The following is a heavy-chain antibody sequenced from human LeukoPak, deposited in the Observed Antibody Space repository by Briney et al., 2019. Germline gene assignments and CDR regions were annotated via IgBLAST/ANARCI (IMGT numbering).Heavy chain of an antibody. D-gene: IGHD1/OR15-1a*01. J-gene: IGHJ4*02. CDR3: ARDLELEQAFDY. CDR1: GYTFTGYY. V-gene: IGHV1-2*02. CDR2: INPNSGGT. Sequence: ASVKVSCKASGYTFTGYYMHWVRQAPGQGLEWMGWINPNSGGTNYAQKFQGRVTMTRDTSISTAYMELSRLRSDDAAVYYCARDLELEQAFDYWGQGTLVTVSS.